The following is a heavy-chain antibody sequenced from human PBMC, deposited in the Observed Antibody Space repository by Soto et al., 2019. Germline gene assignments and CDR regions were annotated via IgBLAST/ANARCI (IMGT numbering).Heavy chain of an antibody. D-gene: IGHD3-3*01. CDR3: ARTKNDFWSGYNHLDY. CDR1: GFSLSTSGVG. Sequence: GSGPTLVNPTQTLTLTCTFSGFSLSTSGVGVGWIRQPPGKALEWLALIYWNDDKRYSPSLKSRLTITRDTSKNQVVLTMTNMDPVDTATYYCARTKNDFWSGYNHLDYWGQGTLVTVSS. V-gene: IGHV2-5*01. J-gene: IGHJ4*02. CDR2: IYWNDDK.